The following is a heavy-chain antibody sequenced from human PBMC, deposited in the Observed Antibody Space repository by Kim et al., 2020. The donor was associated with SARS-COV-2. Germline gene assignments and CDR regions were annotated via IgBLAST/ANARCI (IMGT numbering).Heavy chain of an antibody. D-gene: IGHD4-17*01. Sequence: RFTISRDNSKSTLYLQMNSLRAEDTAVYYCARGPYPRLRPTIGIDWYFDLWGRGTLVTVSS. V-gene: IGHV3-30*01. J-gene: IGHJ2*01. CDR3: ARGPYPRLRPTIGIDWYFDL.